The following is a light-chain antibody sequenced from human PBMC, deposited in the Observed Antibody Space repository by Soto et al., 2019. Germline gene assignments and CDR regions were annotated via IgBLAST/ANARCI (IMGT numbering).Light chain of an antibody. J-gene: IGLJ1*01. Sequence: QSALTQPASVSGSPGQSITVSCTGTSSDVGSYYLVSWYQQHPGKAPKLMIYEVSKRPSGVSNRCSGSKSGNTASLTISGLQAKDEADYYCCSYAGSSTFEGLYVFGTGTKVTVL. CDR3: CSYAGSSTFEGLYV. V-gene: IGLV2-23*02. CDR2: EVS. CDR1: SSDVGSYYL.